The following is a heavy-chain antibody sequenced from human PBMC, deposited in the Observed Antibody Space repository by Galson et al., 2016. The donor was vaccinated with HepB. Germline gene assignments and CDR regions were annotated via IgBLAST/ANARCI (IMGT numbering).Heavy chain of an antibody. Sequence: SETLSLTCSVSGASISSFYWSWIRQPPGKGREWIEYGYYIGSTNYNPSLKSRVTISVETSKNQISLNVTSATAADTAMYYCARITNGNTAHDAFDIWGQGTKVTVSS. CDR1: GASISSFY. V-gene: IGHV4-59*01. CDR3: ARITNGNTAHDAFDI. D-gene: IGHD1-1*01. CDR2: GYYIGST. J-gene: IGHJ3*02.